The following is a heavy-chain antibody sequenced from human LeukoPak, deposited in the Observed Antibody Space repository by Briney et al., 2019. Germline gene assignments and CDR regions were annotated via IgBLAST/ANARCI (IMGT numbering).Heavy chain of an antibody. V-gene: IGHV5-51*01. CDR2: IYPGESDT. CDR1: GYSFTSYW. D-gene: IGHD5-12*01. CDR3: ARRGRRGYSGYDLLDY. Sequence: GESLKISCKGSGYSFTSYWIGWVRQMPGKGLEWMGIIYPGESDTRYSPSFQGQVTISADKSISTAYLQWSSLKASDTAMYYCARRGRRGYSGYDLLDYWGQGTLVTVSS. J-gene: IGHJ4*02.